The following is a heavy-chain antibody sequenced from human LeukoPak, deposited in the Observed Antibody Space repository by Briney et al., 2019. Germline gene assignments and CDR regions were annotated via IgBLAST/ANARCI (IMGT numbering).Heavy chain of an antibody. Sequence: SETLSLTCTVSGGSINNDNYYWSWIRQPPGKGLEWIGYIYYSGSTNYNPSLKSRVTISVDTSKNQFSLKLSSVTAADTAVYYCARVYDFWSGYYFDYWGQGTLVTVSS. CDR1: GGSINNDNYY. D-gene: IGHD3-3*01. CDR2: IYYSGST. V-gene: IGHV4-61*01. CDR3: ARVYDFWSGYYFDY. J-gene: IGHJ4*02.